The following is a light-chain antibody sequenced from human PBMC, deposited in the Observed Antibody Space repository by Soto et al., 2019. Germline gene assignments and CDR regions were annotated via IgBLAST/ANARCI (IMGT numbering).Light chain of an antibody. Sequence: EIVLTQSPATLSLSPGERATLSCRASQSVSSYLAWYQQKPGQAPRLLIYDASNRATGIPARFSGSGSGTDLTLTISSLEPEDFEVYYCQQRSNWPHTFGQGTKLEIK. CDR2: DAS. J-gene: IGKJ2*01. CDR1: QSVSSY. CDR3: QQRSNWPHT. V-gene: IGKV3-11*01.